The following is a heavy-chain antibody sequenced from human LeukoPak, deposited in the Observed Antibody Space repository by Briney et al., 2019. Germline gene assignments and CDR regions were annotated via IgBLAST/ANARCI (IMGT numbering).Heavy chain of an antibody. V-gene: IGHV4-34*01. D-gene: IGHD2-2*01. CDR3: ARMGYQYQLLYYGMDV. Sequence: SETLSLTCAVYGGSFSGYYWSWIRQPPGKGLEWIGEINHSGSTNYNPSLKSRVTISVDTSKNQFSLKLSSVTAADTAVYYCARMGYQYQLLYYGMDVWGQGTTVTVSS. CDR1: GGSFSGYY. CDR2: INHSGST. J-gene: IGHJ6*02.